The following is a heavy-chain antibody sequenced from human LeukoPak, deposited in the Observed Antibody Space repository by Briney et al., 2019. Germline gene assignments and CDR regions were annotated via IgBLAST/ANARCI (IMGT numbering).Heavy chain of an antibody. V-gene: IGHV3-30*03. CDR1: GFTFSSYG. CDR3: TTHSPYCSVRGCHDYYGMDV. CDR2: ILLEGSNK. D-gene: IGHD2-15*01. J-gene: IGHJ6*02. Sequence: PGRSLRLSCAASGFTFSSYGMQWVRPAPGKGMGLVEDILLEGSNKYYADSVKGRFTMSRDNTKRTRYLQMNRLRAEDTAVYYCTTHSPYCSVRGCHDYYGMDVCGQGTTVTVSS.